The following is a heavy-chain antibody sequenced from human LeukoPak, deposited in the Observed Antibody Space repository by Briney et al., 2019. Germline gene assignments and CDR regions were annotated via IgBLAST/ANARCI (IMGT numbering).Heavy chain of an antibody. CDR3: ATSYYYDSSGYQPYYYYYYMDV. J-gene: IGHJ6*03. V-gene: IGHV1-2*02. CDR2: INPNSGGT. D-gene: IGHD3-22*01. Sequence: GASVKVSCKASGYTFTGYYMHWVRQAPGQGLEWMGWINPNSGGTNYAQKFQGRVTMTRDTSISTAYMELSRLRSDDTAVYYCATSYYYDSSGYQPYYYYYYMDVWGKGTTVTISS. CDR1: GYTFTGYY.